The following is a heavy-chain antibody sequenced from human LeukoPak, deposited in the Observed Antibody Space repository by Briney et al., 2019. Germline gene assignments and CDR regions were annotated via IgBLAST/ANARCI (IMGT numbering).Heavy chain of an antibody. V-gene: IGHV3-13*01. D-gene: IGHD6-13*01. Sequence: GGSLRLSCAASGFTFSSYDMHWVRQATGKGLEWVSATGTAGDTYYPGSVKGRFTISRENAKNSLYLQMNSLRAGDTAVYYCARARSDRYSSSWFYYYYYMDVWGKGTTVTISS. CDR3: ARARSDRYSSSWFYYYYYMDV. J-gene: IGHJ6*03. CDR2: TGTAGDT. CDR1: GFTFSSYD.